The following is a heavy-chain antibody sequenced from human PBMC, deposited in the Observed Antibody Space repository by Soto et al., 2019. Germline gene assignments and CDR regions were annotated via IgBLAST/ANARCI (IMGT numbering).Heavy chain of an antibody. D-gene: IGHD1-26*01. CDR3: ARDRSGSPRGGANTYYYGMDV. Sequence: QVQLVESGGGVVQPGRSLRLSCAASGFTFSSYAMHWVRQAPGKGLEWVAVISYDGSNKYYADSVKGRFTISRDNSKNTLYLQMNSLRAEDTAVYYCARDRSGSPRGGANTYYYGMDVWGQGTTVTVSS. J-gene: IGHJ6*02. CDR2: ISYDGSNK. CDR1: GFTFSSYA. V-gene: IGHV3-30-3*01.